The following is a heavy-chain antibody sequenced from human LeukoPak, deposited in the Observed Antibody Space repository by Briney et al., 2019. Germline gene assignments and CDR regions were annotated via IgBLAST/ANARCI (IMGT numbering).Heavy chain of an antibody. CDR3: ARRGLVAGIYDLVYGFDI. D-gene: IGHD3/OR15-3a*01. V-gene: IGHV1-46*01. Sequence: GASVKISCKASGYTFTSYYMHWVRQAPGQGLEWMGIINPSGGSTSYAQKFQGRVTMTRDTSTSTVYMELNSLTSEDTAVYYCARRGLVAGIYDLVYGFDIWGQGTMVTVSS. CDR2: INPSGGST. CDR1: GYTFTSYY. J-gene: IGHJ3*02.